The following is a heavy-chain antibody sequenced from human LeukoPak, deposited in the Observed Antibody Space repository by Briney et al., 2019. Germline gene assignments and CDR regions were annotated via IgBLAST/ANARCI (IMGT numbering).Heavy chain of an antibody. V-gene: IGHV3-23*01. CDR3: AKGGCRGTCNPLAY. CDR1: GFTFSGSG. Sequence: GGSLRLSCAASGFTFSGSGMSWVRQAPGKGLEWISSSGDSDGSTYYADSLKGRFTISRDDSKNTLYLQMNNLRAEDTAVYYCAKGGCRGTCNPLAYWGQGALVTVSP. CDR2: SGDSDGST. J-gene: IGHJ4*02. D-gene: IGHD2-15*01.